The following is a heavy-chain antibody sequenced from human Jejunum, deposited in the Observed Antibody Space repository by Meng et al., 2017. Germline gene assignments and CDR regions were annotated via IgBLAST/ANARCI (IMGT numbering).Heavy chain of an antibody. D-gene: IGHD3-16*02. J-gene: IGHJ4*02. V-gene: IGHV3-30*04. Sequence: VLLVESGGGLGKPGGSLRLSCAASGFIFSTYAMNWVRQAPGKGLEWVALISNDASKEFYADSVKGRFTVSRDNSKNTVYLQINSLRLQDTALYFCARGGPGEGGAIPYWGQGTLVTVSS. CDR2: ISNDASKE. CDR1: GFIFSTYA. CDR3: ARGGPGEGGAIPY.